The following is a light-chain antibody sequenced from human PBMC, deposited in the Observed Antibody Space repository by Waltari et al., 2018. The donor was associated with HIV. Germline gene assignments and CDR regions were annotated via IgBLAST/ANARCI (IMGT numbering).Light chain of an antibody. CDR3: QHRYNWPRVT. V-gene: IGKV3-11*01. CDR2: DAS. J-gene: IGKJ5*01. CDR1: QSVSTY. Sequence: EIVLTQSPATLSLSPGERATLSCRASQSVSTYLAWYQQKSGQSPRLLIYDASIRATGIPARFSGSGSGTDFTLTISSLEPEDFAVYYCQHRYNWPRVTFGQGTRLEIK.